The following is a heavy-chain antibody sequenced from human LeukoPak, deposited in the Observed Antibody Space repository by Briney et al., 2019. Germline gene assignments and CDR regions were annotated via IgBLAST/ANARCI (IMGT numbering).Heavy chain of an antibody. J-gene: IGHJ4*02. V-gene: IGHV3-33*01. D-gene: IGHD6-19*01. Sequence: GGSLRLSCAASGFTFSSYGMHWVRQAPGKGLEGVAVIWYDGSNKYYADSVKGRFTISRDNSKNTLYLQLNSLRAEDTAVYYCARDSSGWWRGGYFDYWGQGTLVTVSS. CDR2: IWYDGSNK. CDR1: GFTFSSYG. CDR3: ARDSSGWWRGGYFDY.